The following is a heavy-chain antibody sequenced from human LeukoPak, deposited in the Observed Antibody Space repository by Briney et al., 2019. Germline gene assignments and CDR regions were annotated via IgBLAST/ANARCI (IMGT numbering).Heavy chain of an antibody. CDR2: ISGSGGST. V-gene: IGHV3-23*01. D-gene: IGHD3-22*01. CDR3: AKAQYYYDSSGYNFDY. Sequence: GGSLRLSCAASGFTFSNYAMSWVRQAPGKGLEWVSAISGSGGSTYYADSVKGRFTISRDNSKKTLYLQMNSLRAEDTAVYYCAKAQYYYDSSGYNFDYWGQGTLVTVSS. CDR1: GFTFSNYA. J-gene: IGHJ4*02.